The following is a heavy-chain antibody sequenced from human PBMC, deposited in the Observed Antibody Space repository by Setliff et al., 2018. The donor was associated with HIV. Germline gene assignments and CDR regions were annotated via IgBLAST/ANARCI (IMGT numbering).Heavy chain of an antibody. J-gene: IGHJ1*01. CDR2: IIPIFGTS. Sequence: SVKVSCKSSGGTFSRYTISWVRQAPGQGLEWMGGIIPIFGTSNYAQSFQGRVSITADASTSTAYMELSSLRSEDTAVYYCARDNYYDSSVYPFAQYFQHWGQGSRVTVSS. V-gene: IGHV1-69*13. CDR3: ARDNYYDSSVYPFAQYFQH. D-gene: IGHD3-22*01. CDR1: GGTFSRYT.